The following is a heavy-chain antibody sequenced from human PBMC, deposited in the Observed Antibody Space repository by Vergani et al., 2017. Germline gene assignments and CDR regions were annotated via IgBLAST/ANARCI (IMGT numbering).Heavy chain of an antibody. CDR1: GFTFSTYA. CDR2: ISSDGGST. V-gene: IGHV3-23*01. CDR3: AKVGRSEVAGTFGAFDI. J-gene: IGHJ3*02. D-gene: IGHD6-19*01. Sequence: EVQLLESGGGLVQPGGSLRFSCAASGFTFSTYAMTWVRQAPGKGLEWVSTISSDGGSTYYADSVKGRFTSSRDISKNTLFLHMNSLRPEDTAVYYCAKVGRSEVAGTFGAFDIWGQGTMVTVSS.